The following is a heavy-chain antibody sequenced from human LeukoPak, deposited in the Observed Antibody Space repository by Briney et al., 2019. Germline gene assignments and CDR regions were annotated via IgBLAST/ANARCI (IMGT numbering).Heavy chain of an antibody. V-gene: IGHV3-7*03. CDR2: INQGGSET. CDR3: ARDPGSGYEEHFDY. J-gene: IGHJ4*02. CDR1: GFTFSTYW. D-gene: IGHD5-12*01. Sequence: GGSLRLSCAASGFTFSTYWMTWVRQAPGKGLEWVANINQGGSETYYVDSVKGRFTISRDNAKNSLYLQMNSLRAEDTAVYYCARDPGSGYEEHFDYWGQGTLVTVSS.